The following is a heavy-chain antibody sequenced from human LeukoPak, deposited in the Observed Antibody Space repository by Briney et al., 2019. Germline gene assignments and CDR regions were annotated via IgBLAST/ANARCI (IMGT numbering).Heavy chain of an antibody. CDR1: GFTFSSYA. CDR2: ISGSGGST. CDR3: AKFFHPRGYYFDY. D-gene: IGHD3-10*01. J-gene: IGHJ4*02. Sequence: GGSLRLSCAASGFTFSSYAMSWVRQAPGKGLEWVSAISGSGGSTYYADSAKGRFTISRDNSKNTLYLQMNSLRAEDTAVYYCAKFFHPRGYYFDYWGQGTLVTVSS. V-gene: IGHV3-23*01.